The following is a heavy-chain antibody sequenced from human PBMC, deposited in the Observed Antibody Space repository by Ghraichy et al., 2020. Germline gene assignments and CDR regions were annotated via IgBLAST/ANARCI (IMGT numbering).Heavy chain of an antibody. V-gene: IGHV3-23*01. D-gene: IGHD2-2*01. CDR3: TRDPGYCSTSTCYAEGGWFDP. CDR2: ISGSGGNR. J-gene: IGHJ5*02. CDR1: GFTFGSNA. Sequence: GGSLRLSCAASGFTFGSNAMSWVRQAPGKGLEWVSTISGSGGNRHYADSVKGRFTISRDNSKNTVDLHMSSLRADDTAVYYCTRDPGYCSTSTCYAEGGWFDPWGQGALVTVCS.